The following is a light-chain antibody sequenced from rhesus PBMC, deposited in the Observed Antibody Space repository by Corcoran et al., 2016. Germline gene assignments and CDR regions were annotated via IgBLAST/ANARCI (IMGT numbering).Light chain of an antibody. J-gene: IGKJ2*01. V-gene: IGKV2-78*01. Sequence: DIVMTQTPLSLPVTPGEPASVSCRSSQSLLDRNGYTHLHWFLQKPGQSPQFLIYLVSDRASGVPDRVSGGGSSTEVTLKSRRVGAENVRIYYCMQTVRTPHSFGQGSKVEI. CDR3: MQTVRTPHS. CDR1: QSLLDRNGYTH. CDR2: LVS.